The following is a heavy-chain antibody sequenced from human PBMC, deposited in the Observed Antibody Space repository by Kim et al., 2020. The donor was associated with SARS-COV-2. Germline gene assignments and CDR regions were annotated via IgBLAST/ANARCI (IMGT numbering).Heavy chain of an antibody. CDR2: ST. D-gene: IGHD5-12*01. J-gene: IGHJ4*02. V-gene: IGHV3-66*01. Sequence: STYYADSVKGRFIISRDNSKNTLYLQMNSLRAEDTAVYYCALEMATPKGYWGQGTLVTVSS. CDR3: ALEMATPKGY.